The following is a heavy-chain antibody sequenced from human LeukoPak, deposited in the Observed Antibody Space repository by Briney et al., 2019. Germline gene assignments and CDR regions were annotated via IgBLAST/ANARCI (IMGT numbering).Heavy chain of an antibody. D-gene: IGHD5-24*01. CDR2: ISGSSSYI. CDR3: ARDGEEMATIVEYFQH. J-gene: IGHJ1*01. Sequence: SGGSLRLSCAASGFSFSSYSMNWVRQAPGRGLEWVSSISGSSSYIYYADSVKGRFTISRDNAKNSLYLQMNSLRAEDTAVYYCARDGEEMATIVEYFQHWGQGTLVTVSS. CDR1: GFSFSSYS. V-gene: IGHV3-21*01.